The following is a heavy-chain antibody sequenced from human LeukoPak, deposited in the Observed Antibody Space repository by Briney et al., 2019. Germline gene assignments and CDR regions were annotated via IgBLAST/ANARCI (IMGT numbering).Heavy chain of an antibody. CDR1: EFTFSDYY. V-gene: IGHV3-11*03. J-gene: IGHJ4*02. CDR2: ISSSSSYT. CDR3: ARQAYGSGSYLLDY. Sequence: GGSLRLSCAASEFTFSDYYMSWIRQAPGKGLEWVSYISSSSSYTNYADSVKGRFTISRDNAKNSLYLQMNSLRAEDTAVYYCARQAYGSGSYLLDYWGQGTLVTVSS. D-gene: IGHD3-10*01.